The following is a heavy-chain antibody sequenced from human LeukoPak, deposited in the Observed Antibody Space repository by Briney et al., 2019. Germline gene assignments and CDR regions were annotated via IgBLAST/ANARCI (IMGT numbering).Heavy chain of an antibody. Sequence: GGSLRLSCAASGFTFSSYGMHWVRQAPGKGLEWVAVISHDGSNKYYADSVKGRFTISRDNSKNTLYLQMNSLRAEDTAVYYCAKEESGPFSDYWGQGTLVTVSS. D-gene: IGHD3-3*01. CDR2: ISHDGSNK. CDR1: GFTFSSYG. V-gene: IGHV3-30*18. J-gene: IGHJ4*02. CDR3: AKEESGPFSDY.